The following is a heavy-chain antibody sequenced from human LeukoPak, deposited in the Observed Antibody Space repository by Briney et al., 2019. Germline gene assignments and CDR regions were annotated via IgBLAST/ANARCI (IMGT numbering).Heavy chain of an antibody. CDR1: GGSISSYY. J-gene: IGHJ5*02. CDR3: AKNGQSGFSFDP. Sequence: SKTLSLTCTVSGGSISSYYWGWIRQPPGKGLEWIGSIYHSGSTYYNPSLKSRVTMSVDTSKNQFSLKLSSVTAADTAVYHCAKNGQSGFSFDPWGRGTLVTVSS. D-gene: IGHD1-26*01. CDR2: IYHSGST. V-gene: IGHV4-59*04.